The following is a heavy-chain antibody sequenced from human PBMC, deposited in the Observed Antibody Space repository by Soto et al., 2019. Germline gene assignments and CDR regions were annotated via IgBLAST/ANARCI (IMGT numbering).Heavy chain of an antibody. J-gene: IGHJ4*02. D-gene: IGHD2-21*02. CDR1: GGSISSGGYY. CDR2: IYYTGTT. CDR3: ARDLRLDS. V-gene: IGHV4-31*03. Sequence: QVQLQESGPGLVKPSQTLSLTCTVSGGSISSGGYYWNWIRQHPGKGLEWIAYIYYTGTTYYNPSLKSRVTISTDRSNNQFSLMLSSVTAADTAVYYCARDLRLDSWGPGTLVTVSS.